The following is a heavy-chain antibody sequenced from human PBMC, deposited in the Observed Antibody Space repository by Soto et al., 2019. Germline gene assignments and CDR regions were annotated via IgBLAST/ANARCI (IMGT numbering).Heavy chain of an antibody. CDR3: AKQDIVVVVAATPYAFDI. D-gene: IGHD2-15*01. J-gene: IGHJ3*02. CDR2: INAGNGNT. Sequence: ASVKVSCKASGYTFTSYGISWVRQAPGQGLEWMGWINAGNGNTKYSQKFQGRVTMTRDTSASTAYMELSSLRSEDTAVYYCAKQDIVVVVAATPYAFDIWGQGTIVTVSS. CDR1: GYTFTSYG. V-gene: IGHV1-18*01.